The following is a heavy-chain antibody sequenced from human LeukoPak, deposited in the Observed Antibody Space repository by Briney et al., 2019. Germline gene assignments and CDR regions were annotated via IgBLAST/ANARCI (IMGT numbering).Heavy chain of an antibody. V-gene: IGHV4-38-2*02. CDR3: ARDVATNGDAFDI. D-gene: IGHD5-12*01. Sequence: GSLRLSCAASGFTFSDYYMSWIRQPPGKGLEWIGSIYYSGSTYYNPSLKSRVTISVDTSKNQFSLKLSSVTAADTAVYYCARDVATNGDAFDIWGQGTMVTVSS. J-gene: IGHJ3*02. CDR2: IYYSGST. CDR1: GFTFSDYY.